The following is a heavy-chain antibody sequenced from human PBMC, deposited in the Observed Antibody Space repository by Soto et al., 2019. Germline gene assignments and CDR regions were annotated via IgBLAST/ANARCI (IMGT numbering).Heavy chain of an antibody. V-gene: IGHV3-30-3*01. CDR2: ISYDGSNK. CDR3: ARDPQQLVFPYYFDY. J-gene: IGHJ4*02. CDR1: GFTFSSYA. D-gene: IGHD6-13*01. Sequence: QVQLVESGGGEVQPGRSLRLSCAASGFTFSSYAMHWVRQAPGKGLEWVAVISYDGSNKYYADSVKGRFTISRDNSKNTLYLQMNSLRAEDTAVYYCARDPQQLVFPYYFDYWGQGTLVTVSS.